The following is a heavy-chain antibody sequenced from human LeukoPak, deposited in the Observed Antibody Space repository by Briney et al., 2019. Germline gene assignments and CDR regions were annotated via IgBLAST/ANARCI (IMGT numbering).Heavy chain of an antibody. CDR1: GFTVSSNY. J-gene: IGHJ4*02. CDR2: IYSGGST. V-gene: IGHV3-53*01. Sequence: GGSLRLSCAASGFTVSSNYMSWVRQAPGKGLEWVSVIYSGGSTYYADAVKGRFTISRDNSKNTLYLQMNSLRAEDTAVYYCARAGWGNNWGYFDYWGQGTLVTVSS. CDR3: ARAGWGNNWGYFDY. D-gene: IGHD1-1*01.